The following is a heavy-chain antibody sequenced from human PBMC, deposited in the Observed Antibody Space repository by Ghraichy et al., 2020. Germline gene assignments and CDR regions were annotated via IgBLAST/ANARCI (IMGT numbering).Heavy chain of an antibody. CDR2: IKPDGSEK. Sequence: GGSLRLSCAASGFTFRSSWLSWVRQAPGKGLEGVANIKPDGSEKYYVDSVKGRFTISRDNANNLLYLQMNSLRAEDTAVYYCARDFFWSGYYPYFDYWGQGTLVTVSS. V-gene: IGHV3-7*01. CDR1: GFTFRSSW. CDR3: ARDFFWSGYYPYFDY. J-gene: IGHJ4*02. D-gene: IGHD3-3*01.